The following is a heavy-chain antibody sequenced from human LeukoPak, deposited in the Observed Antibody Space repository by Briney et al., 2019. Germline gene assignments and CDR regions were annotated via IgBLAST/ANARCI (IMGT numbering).Heavy chain of an antibody. D-gene: IGHD5-18*01. V-gene: IGHV3-30*18. CDR1: GFTFSSYG. CDR3: AKGIELWSWGYYFDY. Sequence: PGGSLRLSCAASGFTFSSYGTHWVRQAPGKGLEWVAVISYDGSNKYYADSVKGRFTISRANSKNALYLQMNSLRAEETAVYYCAKGIELWSWGYYFDYWGQRALVTVSS. J-gene: IGHJ4*02. CDR2: ISYDGSNK.